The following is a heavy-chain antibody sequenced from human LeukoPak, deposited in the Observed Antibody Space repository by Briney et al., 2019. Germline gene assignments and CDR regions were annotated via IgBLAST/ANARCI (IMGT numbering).Heavy chain of an antibody. Sequence: PGGALRLSCAASGFTFSSYGMHWVRQAPGKGRMWVSHVSSDVSRTYADSVKGRFTVSRDNNKDMVYLQMSSLRAEATAVYYCATDGAYGLTHWGQGTLVTVSS. D-gene: IGHD3-16*01. V-gene: IGHV3-74*01. CDR3: ATDGAYGLTH. J-gene: IGHJ4*02. CDR1: GFTFSSYG. CDR2: VSSDVSR.